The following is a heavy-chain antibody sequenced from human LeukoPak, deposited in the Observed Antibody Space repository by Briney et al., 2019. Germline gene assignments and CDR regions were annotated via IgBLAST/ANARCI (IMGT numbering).Heavy chain of an antibody. CDR2: INPSGGST. D-gene: IGHD3-9*01. J-gene: IGHJ6*02. V-gene: IGHV1-46*01. Sequence: GASVKVSCKASGYTFTGYYMHWVRQAPGQGLEWMGIINPSGGSTSYAQKFQGRVTMTRDTSTSTVYMELSSLRSDDTAVYYCARDPSYYDILTSMTRDYKYYYYYGMDVWGQGTTVTVSS. CDR3: ARDPSYYDILTSMTRDYKYYYYYGMDV. CDR1: GYTFTGYY.